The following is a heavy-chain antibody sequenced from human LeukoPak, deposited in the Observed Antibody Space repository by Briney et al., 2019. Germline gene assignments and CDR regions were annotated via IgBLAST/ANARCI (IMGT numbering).Heavy chain of an antibody. Sequence: ASVKVSCKASGYTFTSYGISWVRQAPGQGLEWMGWISAYNGNTNYAQKLQGRVTMTTDTSTSTAYMELRSLRSDDTAVYYCARVNAYYYDSSGYYASDYWGQGTLATVSS. CDR2: ISAYNGNT. J-gene: IGHJ4*02. V-gene: IGHV1-18*01. CDR3: ARVNAYYYDSSGYYASDY. D-gene: IGHD3-22*01. CDR1: GYTFTSYG.